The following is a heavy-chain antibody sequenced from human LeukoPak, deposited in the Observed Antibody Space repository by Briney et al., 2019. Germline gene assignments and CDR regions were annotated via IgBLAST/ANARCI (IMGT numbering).Heavy chain of an antibody. Sequence: GASVKVSCKASGYTLTNYYMHWVRQAPGQGLECMGIINTSGGSTTYAQKFQGRVTMTRDMSTSTVYMELSSLRSEDTAVYYCARAIAAAGTGNWFDPWGQGTLVTVSS. V-gene: IGHV1-46*01. CDR2: INTSGGST. CDR1: GYTLTNYY. CDR3: ARAIAAAGTGNWFDP. J-gene: IGHJ5*02. D-gene: IGHD6-13*01.